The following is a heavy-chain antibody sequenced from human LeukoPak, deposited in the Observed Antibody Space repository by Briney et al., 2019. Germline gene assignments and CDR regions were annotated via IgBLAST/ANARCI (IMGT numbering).Heavy chain of an antibody. CDR1: GFTFSNYA. V-gene: IGHV3-30*04. CDR3: AKDYYGSGNNWFDP. Sequence: GGSLRLSCAASGFTFSNYAMHRVRQAPGKGLEWVAIISYDGSKKYYADSVKGRFTISRDNSKNTLYLQMNSLRAEDTAVYYCAKDYYGSGNNWFDPWGQGTLVTVSS. D-gene: IGHD3-10*01. CDR2: ISYDGSKK. J-gene: IGHJ5*02.